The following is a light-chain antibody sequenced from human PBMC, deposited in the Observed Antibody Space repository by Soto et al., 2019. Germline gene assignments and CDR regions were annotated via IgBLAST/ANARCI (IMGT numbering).Light chain of an antibody. CDR3: QQYTTYSGT. CDR1: QSIGKW. Sequence: GERVTITCRASQSIGKWLAWYQQKPGKAPKILMYEASVLESGVPSTFSGSGSGTEFTLTINNLQADDFATYFCQQYTTYSGTFGQGTKVEVK. V-gene: IGKV1-5*03. CDR2: EAS. J-gene: IGKJ1*01.